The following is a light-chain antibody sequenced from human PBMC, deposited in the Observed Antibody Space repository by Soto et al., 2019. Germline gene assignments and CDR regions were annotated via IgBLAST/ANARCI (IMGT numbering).Light chain of an antibody. V-gene: IGLV2-14*01. J-gene: IGLJ1*01. CDR1: SSDVGGYNF. CDR3: ASYASSTTGV. Sequence: QSVLTQPASVSGSPGQSITVSCTGTSSDVGGYNFVSWYQQHPGKAPKLMIFDVNNRPSGVSNRFSGSKSGNTASLAISGLQPEDEADYYCASYASSTTGVFGTGTKLTVL. CDR2: DVN.